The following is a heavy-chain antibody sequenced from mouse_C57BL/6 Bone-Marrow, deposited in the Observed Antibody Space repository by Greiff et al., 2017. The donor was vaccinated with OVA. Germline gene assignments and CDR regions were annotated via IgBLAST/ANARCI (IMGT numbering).Heavy chain of an antibody. D-gene: IGHD4-1*02. Sequence: VQLQQPGAELVRPGSSVKLSCKASGYTFTSYWMDWVKQRPGQGLEWIGNIYPSDSETHYNQKFKDKATLTVDKSSSTAYMQLSSLTSEDSAVYDCARLQLGCAMDYWGQGTSVTVSS. J-gene: IGHJ4*01. CDR1: GYTFTSYW. CDR2: IYPSDSET. V-gene: IGHV1-61*01. CDR3: ARLQLGCAMDY.